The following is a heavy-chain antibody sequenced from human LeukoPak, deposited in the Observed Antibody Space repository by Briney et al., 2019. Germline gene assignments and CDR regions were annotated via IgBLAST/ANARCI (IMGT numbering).Heavy chain of an antibody. CDR1: GYSFTSYW. V-gene: IGHV5-10-1*01. CDR2: IDPSDSYT. Sequence: GESLKISCKGSGYSFTSYWISWVRQMPGKGLEWMGRIDPSDSYTNYSPSFQGHVTITADKSISTAYLQWSSLKASDTAMYYCARQGYYDSSGYYLFDFDYWGQGTLVTVSS. J-gene: IGHJ4*02. D-gene: IGHD3-22*01. CDR3: ARQGYYDSSGYYLFDFDY.